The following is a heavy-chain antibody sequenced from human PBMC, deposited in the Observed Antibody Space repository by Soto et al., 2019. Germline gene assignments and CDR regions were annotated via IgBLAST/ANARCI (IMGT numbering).Heavy chain of an antibody. V-gene: IGHV4-39*01. Sequence: SETLSLTCIVSGGSISSSNYYWGWIRQPPGKGLEWIGSFYYSGSTYYNPSLKSRVTISVDTFKNQFSLKLSSVTAADTAVYYCARLTSGSYPRVFDYWGQGTLVTVS. D-gene: IGHD1-26*01. CDR3: ARLTSGSYPRVFDY. CDR2: FYYSGST. CDR1: GGSISSSNYY. J-gene: IGHJ4*02.